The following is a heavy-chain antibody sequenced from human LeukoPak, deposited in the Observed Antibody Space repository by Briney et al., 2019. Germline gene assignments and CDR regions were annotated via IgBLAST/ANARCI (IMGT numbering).Heavy chain of an antibody. CDR3: ARLTGATTGGFDP. Sequence: GSPRLSCAASGFRFNSYEMNWVRQAPGKGLEWLSYITSSGSSIYYADSVKGRFTISRDNAKSSLYLQMNSLRAEDTAVYYCARLTGATTGGFDPWGQGTLVTVSS. D-gene: IGHD1-1*01. CDR2: ITSSGSSI. V-gene: IGHV3-48*03. CDR1: GFRFNSYE. J-gene: IGHJ5*02.